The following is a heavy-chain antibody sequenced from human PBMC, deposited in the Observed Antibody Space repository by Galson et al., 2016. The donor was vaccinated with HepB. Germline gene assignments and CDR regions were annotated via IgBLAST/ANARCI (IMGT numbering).Heavy chain of an antibody. D-gene: IGHD6-13*01. J-gene: IGHJ4*02. CDR1: GIDVKTNY. CDR2: VNSDGGST. V-gene: IGHV3-74*01. Sequence: SLRLSCAASGIDVKTNYMSWIRQAPGKGLVWVSRVNSDGGSTAYADLVKGRFTVTRDNAKNMMYLQMNSLRVEDTAIYYCTGSIVATAPFDYWAREPWSPSPQ. CDR3: TGSIVATAPFDY.